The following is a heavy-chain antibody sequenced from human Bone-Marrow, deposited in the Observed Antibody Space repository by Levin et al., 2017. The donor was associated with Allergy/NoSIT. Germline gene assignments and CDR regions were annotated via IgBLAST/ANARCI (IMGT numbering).Heavy chain of an antibody. CDR1: GFIFSNYA. CDR2: ISGSGGNT. Sequence: GESLKISCAASGFIFSNYAMNWVRQAPGKGLEWVSQISGSGGNTHYADSVKGRFTFSRDHSKNTLYLQMNNLEAEDQAVYYCAGYDTSAYHSPFDYWGQGTLVTVSS. J-gene: IGHJ4*02. D-gene: IGHD3-22*01. V-gene: IGHV3-23*01. CDR3: AGYDTSAYHSPFDY.